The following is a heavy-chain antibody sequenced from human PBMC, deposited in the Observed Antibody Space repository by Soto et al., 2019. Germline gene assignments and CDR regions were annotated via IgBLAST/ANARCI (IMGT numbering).Heavy chain of an antibody. CDR3: ARVRIGGTLGRYYYYGMDV. CDR1: GYTFTGYY. V-gene: IGHV1-2*04. J-gene: IGHJ6*02. Sequence: ASVKVSCKASGYTFTGYYMHWVRQAPGQGLEWMGWINPNSGGTNYAQKFQGWVTMTRDTSISTAYMELSRLRSDDTAVYYCARVRIGGTLGRYYYYGMDVWGQGTTVTVSS. D-gene: IGHD2-15*01. CDR2: INPNSGGT.